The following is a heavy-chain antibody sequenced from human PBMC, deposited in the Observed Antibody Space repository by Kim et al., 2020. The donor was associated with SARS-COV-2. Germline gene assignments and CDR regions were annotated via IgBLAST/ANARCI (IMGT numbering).Heavy chain of an antibody. V-gene: IGHV4-59*01. Sequence: SETLSLTCTVSGGSISSYYWSWIRQPPGKGLEWIGYIYYSGSTHYNPSLKSRVTISVDTSKNQFSLKLRSVTAADTAVYYCARDSYYYDSSGYYWRGAAFDIWGQGTMVTVSS. D-gene: IGHD3-22*01. CDR1: GGSISSYY. CDR3: ARDSYYYDSSGYYWRGAAFDI. CDR2: IYYSGST. J-gene: IGHJ3*02.